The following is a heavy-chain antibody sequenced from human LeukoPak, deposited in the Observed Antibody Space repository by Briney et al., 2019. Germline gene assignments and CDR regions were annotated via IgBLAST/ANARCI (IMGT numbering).Heavy chain of an antibody. CDR3: AKDAFSYNGVYDALNI. D-gene: IGHD3-3*01. CDR1: GFTFSDYA. Sequence: PGGSLRLSCAASGFTFSDYAMTWVRQAPGKRLEWVSTMGGGVDDTDYADAVKGRFTISRDNSKATLYLQMNSLTADDTALYYCAKDAFSYNGVYDALNIWGQGTMVTVSS. J-gene: IGHJ3*02. CDR2: MGGGVDDT. V-gene: IGHV3-23*01.